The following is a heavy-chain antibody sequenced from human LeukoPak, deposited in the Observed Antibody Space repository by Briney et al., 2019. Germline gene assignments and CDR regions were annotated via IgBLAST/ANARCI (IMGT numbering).Heavy chain of an antibody. J-gene: IGHJ4*02. CDR1: GFTFNNFA. CDR3: AKDRGY. Sequence: GGSLTLSCVASGFTFNNFAMSWVRQAPGKGLEWVSTLSGSGGSTYYADSVKGRFTISRDNSKNTLYLQMNSLRAEDTAVYYCAKDRGYWGQGTLVTVSS. CDR2: LSGSGGST. V-gene: IGHV3-23*01.